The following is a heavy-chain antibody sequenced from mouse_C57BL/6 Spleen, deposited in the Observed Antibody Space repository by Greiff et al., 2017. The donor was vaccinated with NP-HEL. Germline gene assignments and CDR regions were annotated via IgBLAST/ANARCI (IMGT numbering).Heavy chain of an antibody. V-gene: IGHV1-72*01. CDR1: GYTFTSSW. D-gene: IGHD4-1*01. CDR2: IDPNSGGT. Sequence: VQLQQSGAELVKPGASVKLSCKASGYTFTSSWMHWVKQRPGRGLEWIGQIDPNSGGTKYNEKFKSKATLTVDKPSSTAYMQLSSLTSEDSAVYYCARFKLGFDYWGQGTTLTVSS. J-gene: IGHJ2*01. CDR3: ARFKLGFDY.